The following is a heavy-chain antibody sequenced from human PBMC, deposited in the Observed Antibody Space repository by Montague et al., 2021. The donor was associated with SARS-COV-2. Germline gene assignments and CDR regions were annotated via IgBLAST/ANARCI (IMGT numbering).Heavy chain of an antibody. CDR1: GKSYSPYHGSFNSYH. CDR2: IQRGDT. V-gene: IGHV4-34*12. CDR3: ARQLPSYCATNKCYPYYFDG. Sequence: SETLSLTCAVSGKSYSPYHGSFNSYHWSWIRQSQGKGLEWIGDIQRGDTKYNPSLKRRVTISVDTAQEQFFLTLTSVTAADTAVYFCARQLPSYCATNKCYPYYFDGWGQGALVTVSS. J-gene: IGHJ4*02. D-gene: IGHD2-8*01.